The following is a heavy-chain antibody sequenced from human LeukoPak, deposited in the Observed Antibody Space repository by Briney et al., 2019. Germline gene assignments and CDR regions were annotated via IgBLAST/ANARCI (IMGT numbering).Heavy chain of an antibody. CDR2: IYYSGST. D-gene: IGHD2-15*01. J-gene: IGHJ6*03. CDR1: GGSISSYY. CDR3: ARTTAGYCRGRSCYSYYYYMDV. Sequence: PSETLSLTCTVSGGSISSYYWSWIWQPPGKGLEWIGYIYYSGSTNYNPSLKSRVTISVDTSKNQFSLKLSSVTAADTAVYYCARTTAGYCRGRSCYSYYYYMDVWGKGTTVTVSS. V-gene: IGHV4-59*01.